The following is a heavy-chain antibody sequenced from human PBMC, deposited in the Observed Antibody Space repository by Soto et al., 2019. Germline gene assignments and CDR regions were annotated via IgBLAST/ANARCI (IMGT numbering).Heavy chain of an antibody. CDR2: VSAYNRNT. CDR1: GYTFTNYG. CDR3: XXXXXXEPLLH. V-gene: IGHV1-18*04. J-gene: IGHJ4*02. Sequence: QVQLLQSGAEVKKPGASVKVSCRASGYTFTNYGXTXXXXXXXXRLEWMGWVSAYNRNTNYAQKFEDRVTMTTDTXXXXXXXXXXXXXXXXXAVXXXXXXXXXEPLLHWGQGTLLTVS.